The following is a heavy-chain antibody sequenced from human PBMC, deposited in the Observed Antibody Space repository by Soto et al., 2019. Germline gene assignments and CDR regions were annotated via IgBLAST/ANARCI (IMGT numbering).Heavy chain of an antibody. J-gene: IGHJ4*02. V-gene: IGHV4-34*01. D-gene: IGHD7-27*01. CDR2: INHSGST. CDR3: ARGRQGDPELGPYYFDY. Sequence: SETLSLTCAVYGGSFSGYYWSWIRQPPGKGLEWIGEINHSGSTNYNPSLKSRVTISVDTSKNQFFLKLSSVTAADTAVYYCARGRQGDPELGPYYFDYWGQGTLVTVSS. CDR1: GGSFSGYY.